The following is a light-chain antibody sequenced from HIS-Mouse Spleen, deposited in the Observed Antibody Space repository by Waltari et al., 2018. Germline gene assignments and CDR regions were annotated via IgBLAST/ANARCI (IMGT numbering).Light chain of an antibody. CDR3: QQSYSTPRT. J-gene: IGKJ1*01. V-gene: IGKV1-39*01. Sequence: DIQMTQSPSSLSASVGYRVTIPCRASQSISSYLTWDQQKPGKAPKLLIYAASSLQSGVPSRFSGSGSGTDFTLTISSLQPEDFATYYCQQSYSTPRTFGQGTKVEIK. CDR2: AAS. CDR1: QSISSY.